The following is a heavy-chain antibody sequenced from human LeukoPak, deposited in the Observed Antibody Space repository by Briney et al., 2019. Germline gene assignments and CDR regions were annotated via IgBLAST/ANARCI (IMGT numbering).Heavy chain of an antibody. V-gene: IGHV4-34*01. CDR3: ARDSGYDSSVVY. D-gene: IGHD5-12*01. CDR2: IHHNGNT. J-gene: IGHJ4*02. CDR1: GDSFSGYY. Sequence: SETLSLTCAVSGDSFSGYYWSWIRQSPGKGLEWIGKIHHNGNTDYNPSLKSRVTVSIDTSKKQFSLKLSSVTAADTAVYYCARDSGYDSSVVYWGQGTLVTVSS.